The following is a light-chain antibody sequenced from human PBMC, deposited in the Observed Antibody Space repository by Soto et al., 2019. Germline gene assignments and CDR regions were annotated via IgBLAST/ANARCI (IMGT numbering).Light chain of an antibody. CDR2: GNS. V-gene: IGLV1-40*01. CDR3: QSYDSSLSGFVV. J-gene: IGLJ2*01. CDR1: SSNIGAGYD. Sequence: QAVVTQPPSVSGAPGQRVTVSCTGSSSNIGAGYDVHWYQQLPGTAPKLLIYGNSNRPSGVPDRFSGSKSGTSASLAFTGLQPEDEADYYCQSYDSSLSGFVVFGGGTKLTVL.